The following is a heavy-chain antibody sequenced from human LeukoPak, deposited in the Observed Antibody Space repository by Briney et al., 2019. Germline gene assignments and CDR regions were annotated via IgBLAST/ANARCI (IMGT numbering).Heavy chain of an antibody. D-gene: IGHD6-19*01. CDR1: GFIFSNYW. Sequence: PGGSLRLSCAASGFIFSNYWMHWVRQAPGKGLVWVSRINSDGSSATYADSVKGRFTISRDNAKNTLSLQMKSLRDEDTAVCYCARVDGGGWVDYWGQGNLVTVSS. V-gene: IGHV3-74*01. CDR2: INSDGSSA. J-gene: IGHJ4*02. CDR3: ARVDGGGWVDY.